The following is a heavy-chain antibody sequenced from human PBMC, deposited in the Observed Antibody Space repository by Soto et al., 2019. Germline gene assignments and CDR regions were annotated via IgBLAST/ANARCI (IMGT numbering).Heavy chain of an antibody. D-gene: IGHD3-22*01. Sequence: ASVKVSCKASGYTFTSYGISWVRQAPGQGLEWMGWISAYNGNTNYAQKLQGRVTMTRDTSTSTVYMELSSLRSEDTAVYYCARPGGGDYYDSSGYYFDYWGQGTLVTVSS. CDR3: ARPGGGDYYDSSGYYFDY. CDR1: GYTFTSYG. V-gene: IGHV1-18*01. CDR2: ISAYNGNT. J-gene: IGHJ4*02.